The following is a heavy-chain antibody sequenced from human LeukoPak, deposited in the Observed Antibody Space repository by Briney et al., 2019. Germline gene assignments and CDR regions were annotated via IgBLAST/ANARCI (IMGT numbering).Heavy chain of an antibody. D-gene: IGHD3-10*01. CDR1: GGSISSSSYY. J-gene: IGHJ6*03. V-gene: IGHV4-39*01. Sequence: PSETLSLTCTVSGGSISSSSYYWGWIRQPPGKGLEWIGSIYYRGSTYYNPSLKSRVTTSVDTSKNQFSLKLSSVTAADTAVYYCARQKAYRDYGSGTYSLYYYYYYMDVWGKGTTVTISS. CDR2: IYYRGST. CDR3: ARQKAYRDYGSGTYSLYYYYYYMDV.